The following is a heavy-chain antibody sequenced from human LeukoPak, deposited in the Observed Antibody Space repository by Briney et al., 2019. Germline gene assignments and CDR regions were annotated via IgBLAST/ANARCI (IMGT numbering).Heavy chain of an antibody. V-gene: IGHV1-69*13. D-gene: IGHD6-6*01. Sequence: GASVKVSCKASGGTFSSYAISWVRQAPGQGLEWMGGIIPIVDTANYAQKFQGRVTITADESTSTAYMALSSLRSGDTAVYYCARVSIAARLNYYYGMDVWGQGTTVTVSS. CDR3: ARVSIAARLNYYYGMDV. CDR2: IIPIVDTA. J-gene: IGHJ6*02. CDR1: GGTFSSYA.